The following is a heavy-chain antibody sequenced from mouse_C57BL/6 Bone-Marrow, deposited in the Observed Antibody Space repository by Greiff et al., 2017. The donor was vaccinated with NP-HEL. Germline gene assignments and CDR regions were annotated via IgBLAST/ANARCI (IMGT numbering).Heavy chain of an antibody. D-gene: IGHD2-13*01. CDR1: GYSITSGYY. J-gene: IGHJ1*03. Sequence: EVKVEESGPGLVKPSQSLSLTCSVTGYSITSGYYWNWIRQFPGNKLEWMGYISYDGSNNYNPSLKNRISITRDTSKNQFFLKLNSVTTEDTATYYCASPMGTGWYFDVWGTGTTVTVSS. CDR2: ISYDGSN. V-gene: IGHV3-6*01. CDR3: ASPMGTGWYFDV.